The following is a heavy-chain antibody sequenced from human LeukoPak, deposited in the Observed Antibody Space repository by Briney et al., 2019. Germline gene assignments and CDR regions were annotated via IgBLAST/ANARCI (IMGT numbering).Heavy chain of an antibody. CDR1: GYSFSSHG. CDR3: ARYDARYGMDV. D-gene: IGHD1-1*01. V-gene: IGHV3-30*19. Sequence: PGGSLRLSCAASGYSFSSHGMHWVRQAPGKGLECVAVISYDGSNKYYADSVKGRFTISRDNSKNTLYLQMNSLRAEDTAVYYCARYDARYGMDVWGQGTTVTVSS. CDR2: ISYDGSNK. J-gene: IGHJ6*02.